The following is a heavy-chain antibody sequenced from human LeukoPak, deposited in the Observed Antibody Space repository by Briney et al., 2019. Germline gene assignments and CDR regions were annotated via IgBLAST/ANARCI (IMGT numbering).Heavy chain of an antibody. CDR2: ISSSSSYI. J-gene: IGHJ4*02. D-gene: IGHD3-10*01. Sequence: GGSLRLSCAASGFTFSSYSMNWVRQAPGKGLEWVSSISSSSSYIYYADSVKGRFTISRDNAKNSLYLQMNSLRAEDTAVYYCARDSKFMVRGVISYWGQGTLVTVSS. CDR3: ARDSKFMVRGVISY. CDR1: GFTFSSYS. V-gene: IGHV3-21*01.